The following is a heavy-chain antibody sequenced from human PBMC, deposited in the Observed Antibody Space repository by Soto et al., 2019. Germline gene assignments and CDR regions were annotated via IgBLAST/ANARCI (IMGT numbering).Heavy chain of an antibody. V-gene: IGHV4-34*01. CDR2: INHSGST. Sequence: SETLSLTCTVSGGSISRDDYYWSWIRQPPGKGLEWIGEINHSGSTNYNPSLKSRVTISVDTSKNQFSLKLSSVTAADTAVYYCARRAAAGHYYYYGMDVWGQGTTVTV. CDR1: GGSISRDDYY. CDR3: ARRAAAGHYYYYGMDV. J-gene: IGHJ6*02. D-gene: IGHD6-13*01.